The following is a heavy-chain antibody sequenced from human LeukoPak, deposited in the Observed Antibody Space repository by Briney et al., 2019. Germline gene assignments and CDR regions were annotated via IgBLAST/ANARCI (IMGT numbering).Heavy chain of an antibody. CDR1: GFTFSSYA. Sequence: GGSLRLSCAASGFTFSSYAMSWVRQAPGKGLEWVSAISGSGGSTYYADSVKGRFTISRDNSKNTLYLQMNSLGAEDTAVYYCAKDPSYSGSYLQRFDPWGQGTLVTVSS. V-gene: IGHV3-23*01. D-gene: IGHD1-26*01. J-gene: IGHJ5*02. CDR3: AKDPSYSGSYLQRFDP. CDR2: ISGSGGST.